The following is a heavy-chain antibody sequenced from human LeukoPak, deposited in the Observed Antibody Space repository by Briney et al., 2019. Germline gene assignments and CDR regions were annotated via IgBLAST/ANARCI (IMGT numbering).Heavy chain of an antibody. J-gene: IGHJ4*02. V-gene: IGHV3-21*01. CDR3: ARDLEWQLVSFDY. CDR1: GFTFNSYS. Sequence: GESLRLSCAASGFTFNSYSMNWVRQAPGKGLEWVSCISSSSGYIYYADSVKGRFTISRDNAKNSLYLQMNSLRAEDTAVYYCARDLEWQLVSFDYWGQGTLVTVSS. D-gene: IGHD6-6*01. CDR2: ISSSSGYI.